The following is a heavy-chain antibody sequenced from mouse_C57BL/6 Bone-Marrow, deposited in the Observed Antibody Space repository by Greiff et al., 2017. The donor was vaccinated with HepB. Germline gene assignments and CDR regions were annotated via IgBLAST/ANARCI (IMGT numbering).Heavy chain of an antibody. CDR3: ARDPNYYGSSYVFYFDY. Sequence: QVQLQQSGPELVKPGASVKLSCKASGYTFTSYDINWVKQRPGQGLEWIGWIYPRDGSTKYNEKFKGKATLTVDTSSSTAYMELLSLTSEDSAVYFCARDPNYYGSSYVFYFDYWGQGTTLTVSS. V-gene: IGHV1-85*01. J-gene: IGHJ2*01. CDR1: GYTFTSYD. D-gene: IGHD1-1*01. CDR2: IYPRDGST.